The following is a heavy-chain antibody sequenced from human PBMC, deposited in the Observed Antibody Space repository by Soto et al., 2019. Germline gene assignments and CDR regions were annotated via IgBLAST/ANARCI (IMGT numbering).Heavy chain of an antibody. CDR3: ARGRITMIAVVNWYFDL. Sequence: SETLSLTCTFSVGSVISFGYYGGGILQHPWKGLEWIVYIYYSGSTYYNPSLKSRVTISVDTSKNQFSLKLSSVTAADTAVYSCARGRITMIAVVNWYFDLWGRGTLVTVSS. CDR1: VGSVISFGYY. CDR2: IYYSGST. D-gene: IGHD3-22*01. J-gene: IGHJ2*01. V-gene: IGHV4-31*03.